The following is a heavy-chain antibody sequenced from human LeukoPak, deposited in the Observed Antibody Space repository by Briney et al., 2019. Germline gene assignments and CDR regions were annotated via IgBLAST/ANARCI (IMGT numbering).Heavy chain of an antibody. Sequence: SETLSLTCTVSGYSISSGYYWGWIRQPPGKGLEWIGSIYHSGSTYYNPSLKSRVTISVDTSKNQFSLKLSSVTAADTAVYYCASLSNYGVVDYWGQGTLVTVSS. CDR2: IYHSGST. J-gene: IGHJ4*02. CDR1: GYSISSGYY. CDR3: ASLSNYGVVDY. V-gene: IGHV4-38-2*02. D-gene: IGHD4-11*01.